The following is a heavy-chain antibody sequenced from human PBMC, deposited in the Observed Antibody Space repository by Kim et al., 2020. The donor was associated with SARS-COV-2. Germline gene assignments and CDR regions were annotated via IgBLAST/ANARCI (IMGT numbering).Heavy chain of an antibody. Sequence: GGSLRLSCAASGFTFDDYAMHWVRQVPGTGLEWVSGISWNGGRIGYADSVKGRFTISRDNAKNSLYLQMNSLRAEDTALYYCAKDIGGYNYYFDFWGQGTLVTVSS. V-gene: IGHV3-9*01. J-gene: IGHJ4*02. CDR1: GFTFDDYA. CDR2: ISWNGGRI. D-gene: IGHD5-12*01. CDR3: AKDIGGYNYYFDF.